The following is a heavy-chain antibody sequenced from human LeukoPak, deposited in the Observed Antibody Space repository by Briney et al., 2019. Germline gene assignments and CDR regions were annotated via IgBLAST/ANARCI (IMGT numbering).Heavy chain of an antibody. CDR3: ARVRWFGELSPLDY. D-gene: IGHD3-10*01. CDR2: IGSTSI. V-gene: IGHV3-48*01. Sequence: GGSLRLSCAASGFSTRTYSMGWVRQAPGKGLEWVSYIGSTSIYADSVKGRFTISRDNAKNTLYLQMNSLRAEDTAVYYCARVRWFGELSPLDYWGQGTLVTVSS. CDR1: GFSTRTYS. J-gene: IGHJ4*02.